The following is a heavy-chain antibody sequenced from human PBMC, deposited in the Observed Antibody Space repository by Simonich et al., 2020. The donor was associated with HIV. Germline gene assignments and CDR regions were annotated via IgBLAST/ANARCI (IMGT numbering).Heavy chain of an antibody. CDR1: GFTFSSYD. J-gene: IGHJ4*02. Sequence: EVQLVESGGGLVQPGGSLRLSCAASGFTFSSYDMHWVRQATGKGLEWVGRIRSKANSYATTYAASVKGRFTISRDDSKNTAYLQMNSLKTEDTAVYYCSRQIVGATTAGYWGQGTLVTVSS. V-gene: IGHV3-73*01. CDR3: SRQIVGATTAGY. CDR2: IRSKANSYAT. D-gene: IGHD1-26*01.